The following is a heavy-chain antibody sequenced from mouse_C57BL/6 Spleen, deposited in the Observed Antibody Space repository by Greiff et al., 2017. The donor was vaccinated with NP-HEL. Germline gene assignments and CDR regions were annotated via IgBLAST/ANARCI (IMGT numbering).Heavy chain of an antibody. CDR1: GYSITSGYY. CDR3: ARAGQLFPYFDV. CDR2: ISYDGSN. J-gene: IGHJ1*03. V-gene: IGHV3-6*01. D-gene: IGHD1-1*01. Sequence: VQLQQSGPGLVKPSQSLSLTCSVTGYSITSGYYWNWIRQFPGNKLEWMGYISYDGSNNYNPSLKNRISITRDTSKNQFFLKLNSVTTEDTATYYCARAGQLFPYFDVWGTGTTVTVSS.